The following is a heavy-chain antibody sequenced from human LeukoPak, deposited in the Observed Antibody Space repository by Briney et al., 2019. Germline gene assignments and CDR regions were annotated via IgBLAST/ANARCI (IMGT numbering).Heavy chain of an antibody. CDR1: GFTFSSYS. J-gene: IGHJ4*02. V-gene: IGHV3-21*01. D-gene: IGHD4-23*01. CDR2: ISSSSSYI. CDR3: ARDLGYGGNSNGFDY. Sequence: GGSLRLSCAASGFTFSSYSMNWVRQAPGKGLEWVSSISSSSSYIYYADSVKGRFTISRDNAQNSMYLQMNSLRAEYTAVYYCARDLGYGGNSNGFDYGGQGTLVTVSS.